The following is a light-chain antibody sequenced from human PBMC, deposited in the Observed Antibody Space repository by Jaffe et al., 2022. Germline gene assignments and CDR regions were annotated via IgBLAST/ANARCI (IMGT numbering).Light chain of an antibody. CDR1: QSISSW. V-gene: IGKV1-5*03. Sequence: DIQMTQSPSTLSASVGDRVTITCRASQSISSWLAWYQQKPGKAPKLLISKASRLESGAPSRFSGSGSGTEFTLTISSLQPDDFATYYCQQYNSNSRMFGQGTKVEIK. J-gene: IGKJ1*01. CDR2: KAS. CDR3: QQYNSNSRM.